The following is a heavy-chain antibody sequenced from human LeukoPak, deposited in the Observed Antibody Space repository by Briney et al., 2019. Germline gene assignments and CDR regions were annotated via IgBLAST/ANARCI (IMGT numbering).Heavy chain of an antibody. CDR1: GFTFSSYA. J-gene: IGHJ6*02. V-gene: IGHV4-59*01. CDR3: ARGEGDFWSGYYSYYYGMDV. D-gene: IGHD3-3*01. CDR2: IYYSGST. Sequence: GSLRLSCAASGFTFSSYAMSWVRQPPGKGLEWIGYIYYSGSTNYNPSLKSRVTISVDTSKNQFSLKLSSVTAADTAVYYCARGEGDFWSGYYSYYYGMDVWGQGTTVTVSS.